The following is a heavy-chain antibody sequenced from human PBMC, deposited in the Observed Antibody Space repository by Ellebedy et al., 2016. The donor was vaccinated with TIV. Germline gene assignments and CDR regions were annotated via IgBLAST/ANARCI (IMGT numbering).Heavy chain of an antibody. CDR1: GYTFTGYY. Sequence: ASVKVSCKASGYTFTGYYMHWVRQAPGQGLEWMGWINPNSGGTNYAQKFQGRVTMTRDTSISTAYMELSRLRSDDTAVYYCARASSYDYVWGSYRTGLGIDYWGQGTLVTVSS. CDR2: INPNSGGT. V-gene: IGHV1-2*02. J-gene: IGHJ4*02. D-gene: IGHD3-16*01. CDR3: ARASSYDYVWGSYRTGLGIDY.